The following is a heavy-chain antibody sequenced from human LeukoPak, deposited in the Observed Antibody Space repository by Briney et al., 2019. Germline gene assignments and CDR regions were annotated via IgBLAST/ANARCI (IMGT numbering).Heavy chain of an antibody. D-gene: IGHD4-17*01. CDR1: LFTFRTNA. V-gene: IGHV3-64*01. Sequence: GGSLRLFCAASLFTFRTNAMHWVRQARWQGLEYVSGISKDGGTTSYGNPVKGRFTISRDTSKNTLYLQMGSLRAEDMAIYYCARDSTVFDAFDIWGQGTMVTVS. CDR3: ARDSTVFDAFDI. CDR2: ISKDGGTT. J-gene: IGHJ3*02.